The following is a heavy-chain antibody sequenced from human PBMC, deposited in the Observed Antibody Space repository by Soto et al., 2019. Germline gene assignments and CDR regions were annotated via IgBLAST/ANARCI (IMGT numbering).Heavy chain of an antibody. V-gene: IGHV3-74*01. D-gene: IGHD6-13*01. CDR3: AREIATTGEYYFDY. J-gene: IGHJ4*02. Sequence: EVQLVESGGGLVQPGGSLRLSCAASGFTFSSYWMHWVRQAPGKGLVWVSRINRDGSSINYADSARGRVTISRDNAKNTLYLQVNGLRAEDTAVYYCAREIATTGEYYFDYWGQGILVTGSS. CDR2: INRDGSSI. CDR1: GFTFSSYW.